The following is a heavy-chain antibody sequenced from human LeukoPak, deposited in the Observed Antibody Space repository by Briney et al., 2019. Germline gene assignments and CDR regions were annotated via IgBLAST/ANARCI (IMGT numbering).Heavy chain of an antibody. Sequence: GGSLRLSCAASGFAFSSYSMNWVRQAPGKGLEWVSSISSSSSYIYYADSVKGRFTISRDNAKNSLYLQMNSLRAEDTAVYYCARDLGGGSYRYFDYWGQGTLVTVSS. CDR1: GFAFSSYS. CDR3: ARDLGGGSYRYFDY. CDR2: ISSSSSYI. V-gene: IGHV3-21*01. D-gene: IGHD1-26*01. J-gene: IGHJ4*02.